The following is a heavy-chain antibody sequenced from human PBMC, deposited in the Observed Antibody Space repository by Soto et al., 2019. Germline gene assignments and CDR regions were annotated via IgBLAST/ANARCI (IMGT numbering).Heavy chain of an antibody. CDR1: GFTFSSYA. J-gene: IGHJ4*02. Sequence: GGSLRLSCAASGFTFSSYAMHWVRQAPGKGLEWVAVISYDGSNKYYADSVKGRFTISRDNSKNTLYLQMNSLRAEDTAVYYCARGSDYDSSGTLDYWGQGTLVTVSS. CDR3: ARGSDYDSSGTLDY. V-gene: IGHV3-30-3*01. CDR2: ISYDGSNK. D-gene: IGHD3-22*01.